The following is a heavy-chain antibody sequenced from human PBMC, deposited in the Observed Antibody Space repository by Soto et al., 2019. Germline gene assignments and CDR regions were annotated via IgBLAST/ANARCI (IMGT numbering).Heavy chain of an antibody. CDR3: ARDLEYSSSSGFDY. CDR1: GGSISSYY. Sequence: KPSETLSLTCTVSGGSISSYYWSWIRQPPGKGLEWIGYIYYSGSTNYNPSLKSRVTISVDTSKNQFSLKLSSVTAADTAVYYCARDLEYSSSSGFDYWGQGTLVTVSS. J-gene: IGHJ4*02. V-gene: IGHV4-59*01. CDR2: IYYSGST. D-gene: IGHD6-6*01.